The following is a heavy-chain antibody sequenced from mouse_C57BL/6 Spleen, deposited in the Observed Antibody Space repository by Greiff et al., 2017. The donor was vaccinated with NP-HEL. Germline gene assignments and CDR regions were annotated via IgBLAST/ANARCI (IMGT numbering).Heavy chain of an antibody. Sequence: LQESGAELVRPGTSVKMSCKASGYTFTNYWIGWAKQRPGHGLEWIGDIYPGGGYTNYNEKFKGKATLTADKSSSTAYMQFSSLTSEDSAIYYCARRDYDYDYAMDYWGQGTSVTVSS. V-gene: IGHV1-63*01. CDR3: ARRDYDYDYAMDY. J-gene: IGHJ4*01. CDR2: IYPGGGYT. D-gene: IGHD2-4*01. CDR1: GYTFTNYW.